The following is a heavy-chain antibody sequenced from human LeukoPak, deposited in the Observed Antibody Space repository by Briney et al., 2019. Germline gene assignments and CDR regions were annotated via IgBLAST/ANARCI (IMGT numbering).Heavy chain of an antibody. J-gene: IGHJ4*02. V-gene: IGHV3-15*01. Sequence: AGSLRLSCAASGFTFSNAWMSWVRQAPGKGLEWLGRIKSQADSGTTDYAAHVKGSFTISRDDSQNTLYLQMNRLKTEDTAMYYCITYYGSGRGWYWGQGTLVTVSS. CDR3: ITYYGSGRGWY. CDR1: GFTFSNAW. CDR2: IKSQADSGTT. D-gene: IGHD3-10*01.